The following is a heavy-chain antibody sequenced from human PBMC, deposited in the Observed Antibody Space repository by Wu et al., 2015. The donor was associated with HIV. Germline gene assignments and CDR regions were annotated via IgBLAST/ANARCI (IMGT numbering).Heavy chain of an antibody. D-gene: IGHD2-2*01. CDR1: GGTFSRYA. CDR3: ARTEHNQLLHYYYYYYMDV. Sequence: QVQLVQSGAEVKKPGSSVKVSCKASGGTFSRYAISWVRQAPGQGLEWMGRIIPIFGTSKYAQKFQDRVTITTDESTTTVYMELSSLRSEDTAVYYCARTEHNQLLHYYYYYYMDVWGKGTTVTVSS. V-gene: IGHV1-69*05. J-gene: IGHJ6*03. CDR2: IIPIFGTS.